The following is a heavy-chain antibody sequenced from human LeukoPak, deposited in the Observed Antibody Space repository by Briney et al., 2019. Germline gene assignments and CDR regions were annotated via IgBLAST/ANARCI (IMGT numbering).Heavy chain of an antibody. D-gene: IGHD1-14*01. J-gene: IGHJ4*02. CDR2: IYGGGSGST. Sequence: GGSLLLSCVASGFTFSKYTMSWVRQAPGKGLEWVSGIYGGGSGSTFYAESVKGRFTISRDNSKNTLYLQMNSLRDEDTAIYYCAKDFTPDGIWDIDYWGRGTLITVSS. CDR1: GFTFSKYT. CDR3: AKDFTPDGIWDIDY. V-gene: IGHV3-23*01.